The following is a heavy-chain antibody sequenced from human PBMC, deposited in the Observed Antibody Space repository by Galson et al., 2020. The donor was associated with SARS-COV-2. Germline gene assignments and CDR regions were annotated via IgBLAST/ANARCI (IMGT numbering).Heavy chain of an antibody. J-gene: IGHJ6*02. Sequence: ENSETLSLTCSVSDGPISSYYWSWNRQPPGKGLEWIGYISYSGSTNYNPSLRSRVTISVDMSQHQFSLKLSSVTAADTAVYYCARDPAPLYGDNYYYGMDVWGLGTTVTVSS. CDR2: ISYSGST. D-gene: IGHD4-17*01. CDR3: ARDPAPLYGDNYYYGMDV. V-gene: IGHV4-59*01. CDR1: DGPISSYY.